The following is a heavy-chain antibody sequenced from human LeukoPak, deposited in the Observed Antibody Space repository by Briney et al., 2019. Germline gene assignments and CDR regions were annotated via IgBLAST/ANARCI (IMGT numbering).Heavy chain of an antibody. CDR1: GGSISSGDYY. D-gene: IGHD3-10*01. Sequence: SETLSLTCTVSGGSISSGDYYWSWIRQAPGKGLEWIGYIYYSGSTYYNPSLKSRVTISVDTSKNQFSLKLSSVTAADTAVYYCARAWESYYYGSGIHNWFDPWGQGTLVTVSS. J-gene: IGHJ5*02. CDR2: IYYSGST. CDR3: ARAWESYYYGSGIHNWFDP. V-gene: IGHV4-30-4*08.